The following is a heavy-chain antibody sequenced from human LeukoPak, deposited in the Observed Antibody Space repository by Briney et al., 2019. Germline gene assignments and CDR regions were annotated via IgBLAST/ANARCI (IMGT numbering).Heavy chain of an antibody. J-gene: IGHJ4*02. CDR1: GFTFSSYS. Sequence: GGSLRLSCAASGFTFSSYSMNWVRQAPGKGLEWVSSISSSSSYIYYADPVKGRFTISRDNAKNSLYLQMNSLRAEDTAVYYCATEYSSSWYPPPGYWGQGTLVTVSS. CDR2: ISSSSSYI. V-gene: IGHV3-21*01. D-gene: IGHD6-13*01. CDR3: ATEYSSSWYPPPGY.